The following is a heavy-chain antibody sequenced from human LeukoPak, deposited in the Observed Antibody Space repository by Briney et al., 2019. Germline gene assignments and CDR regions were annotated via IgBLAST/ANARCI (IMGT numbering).Heavy chain of an antibody. D-gene: IGHD4-17*01. CDR3: AKDTRHDYGDYGMTFDI. J-gene: IGHJ3*02. V-gene: IGHV3-9*01. CDR1: GFTFDDYA. CDR2: ISWNSGSI. Sequence: GRSLRLSCAASGFTFDDYAMHWVRQAPGKGLEWVSGISWNSGSIGYADSVKGRFTISRDNAKNTLYLQMNSLRAEDTALYYCAKDTRHDYGDYGMTFDIWGQGTMVTVSS.